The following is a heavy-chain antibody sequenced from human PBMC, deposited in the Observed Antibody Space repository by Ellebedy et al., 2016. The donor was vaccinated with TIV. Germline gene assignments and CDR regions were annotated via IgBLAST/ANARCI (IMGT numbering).Heavy chain of an antibody. CDR2: IYTGGTT. J-gene: IGHJ6*02. V-gene: IGHV3-66*01. CDR1: GFTVSSNY. D-gene: IGHD3-10*01. Sequence: GESLKISCAASGFTVSSNYMNWVRQAPGKGLEWVSIIYTGGTTYYADSVKGRFTISRDNAGNSLFLQMNSLRAEDTAVYYCTRDTRAGSGGSTISYGMDVWGQGTTVTVSS. CDR3: TRDTRAGSGGSTISYGMDV.